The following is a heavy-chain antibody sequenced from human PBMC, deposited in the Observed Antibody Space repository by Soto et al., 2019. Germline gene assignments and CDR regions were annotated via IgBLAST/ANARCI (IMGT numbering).Heavy chain of an antibody. CDR2: IYYSGST. Sequence: SETLSLTCTVSGGSISSSSYYWGWIRQPPGKGLEWIGSIYYSGSTYYNPSLKSRVTISVDTSKNQFSLKLSSVTAADTAVYYCANMVRGVKSYFDYWGQGTLVTVSS. V-gene: IGHV4-39*01. D-gene: IGHD3-10*01. J-gene: IGHJ4*02. CDR1: GGSISSSSYY. CDR3: ANMVRGVKSYFDY.